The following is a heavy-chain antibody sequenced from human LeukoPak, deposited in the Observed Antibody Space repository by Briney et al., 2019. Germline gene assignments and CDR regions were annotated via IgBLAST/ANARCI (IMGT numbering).Heavy chain of an antibody. CDR3: TTDRGRIAAREGY. Sequence: GGSLRLSCAASGFTFSSYAMSWVRQAPGKGLEWVGRIKSKTDGGTTDYAAPVKGRFTISRDDSKNTLYLQMNSLKTEDTAVYYCTTDRGRIAAREGYWGQGTLVTVSS. J-gene: IGHJ4*02. CDR2: IKSKTDGGTT. V-gene: IGHV3-15*01. CDR1: GFTFSSYA. D-gene: IGHD6-6*01.